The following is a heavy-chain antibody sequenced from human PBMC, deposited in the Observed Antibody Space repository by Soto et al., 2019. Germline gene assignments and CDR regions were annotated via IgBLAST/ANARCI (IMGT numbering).Heavy chain of an antibody. D-gene: IGHD6-13*01. Sequence: GGSLRLSCAASGFSVNNYQMNWVRQAPGKGLEWVSVIYSGGVTYYAGSVTGRFTITRDNFKNTVYLQMNSLRAEDTAMYYCARDPSTTGYYGLDAWGQGTTVTVSS. CDR2: IYSGGVT. J-gene: IGHJ6*02. V-gene: IGHV3-53*01. CDR3: ARDPSTTGYYGLDA. CDR1: GFSVNNYQ.